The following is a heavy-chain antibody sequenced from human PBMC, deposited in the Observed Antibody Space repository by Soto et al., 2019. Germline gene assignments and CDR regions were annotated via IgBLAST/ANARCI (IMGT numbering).Heavy chain of an antibody. Sequence: GGSLRLSCAASGFTFSTYAMSWVRQAPGKGLEWVSAISSSSSYIYYADSVKGRFTISRDNAKNSLYLQMNSLRAEDTAVYYCARDLEEQQLPQNWFDPWGQGTLVTVSS. CDR2: ISSSSSYI. CDR3: ARDLEEQQLPQNWFDP. D-gene: IGHD6-13*01. J-gene: IGHJ5*02. CDR1: GFTFSTYA. V-gene: IGHV3-21*01.